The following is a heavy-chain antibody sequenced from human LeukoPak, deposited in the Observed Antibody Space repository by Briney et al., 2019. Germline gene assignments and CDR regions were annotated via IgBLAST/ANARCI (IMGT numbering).Heavy chain of an antibody. V-gene: IGHV3-11*04. Sequence: GGSLRLSCAASGFTFSDYYMRWIRQAPGKGLEWVSYISSSVSTIYYADSVMGRFTISRDNAKNSLYLQMNSLRAEDTAVYYCARERRITMIVVVDAFDIWGQGTMVTVSS. CDR3: ARERRITMIVVVDAFDI. CDR1: GFTFSDYY. D-gene: IGHD3-22*01. CDR2: ISSSVSTI. J-gene: IGHJ3*02.